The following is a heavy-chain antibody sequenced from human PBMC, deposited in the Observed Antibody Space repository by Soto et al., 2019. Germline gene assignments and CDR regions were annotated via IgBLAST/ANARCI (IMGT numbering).Heavy chain of an antibody. CDR3: AREGPVVPAHDY. Sequence: SVKVSCKASGGTFSSYTISWVRQAPGQGLEWMGRIIPILGIANYAQKFQGRVTITADKSTSTAYMELSSLRSEDTAVYYCAREGPVVPAHDYWGQGTLVTVSS. J-gene: IGHJ4*02. D-gene: IGHD2-2*01. CDR2: IIPILGIA. V-gene: IGHV1-69*04. CDR1: GGTFSSYT.